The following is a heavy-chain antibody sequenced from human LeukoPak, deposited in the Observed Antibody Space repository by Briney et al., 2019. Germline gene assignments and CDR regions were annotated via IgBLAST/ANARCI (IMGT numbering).Heavy chain of an antibody. CDR2: IRSKAYGGTT. Sequence: GGSLRLSCAASGFTFSDAWMSWVRQAPGKGLEWVGFIRSKAYGGTTEYAASVKGRFTISRDDSKSIAYLQMNSLKTEDTAVYYCTTFSDIVVVVAPFDYWGQGTLVTVSS. V-gene: IGHV3-49*04. J-gene: IGHJ4*02. CDR1: GFTFSDAW. CDR3: TTFSDIVVVVAPFDY. D-gene: IGHD2-15*01.